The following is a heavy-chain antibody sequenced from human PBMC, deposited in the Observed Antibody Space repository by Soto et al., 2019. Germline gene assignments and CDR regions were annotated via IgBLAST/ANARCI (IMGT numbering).Heavy chain of an antibody. D-gene: IGHD2-15*01. CDR2: IYYSGST. J-gene: IGHJ6*03. CDR3: AGWKETVVVASYMDV. Sequence: SETLSLTCTVSGGSISSYYWSWIRQPPGKGLEWIGYIYYSGSTNHNPSLKSRVTISVDSSKNQFSLKLSSVTAADTAVYYCAGWKETVVVASYMDVWGKGSTVTVSS. CDR1: GGSISSYY. V-gene: IGHV4-59*01.